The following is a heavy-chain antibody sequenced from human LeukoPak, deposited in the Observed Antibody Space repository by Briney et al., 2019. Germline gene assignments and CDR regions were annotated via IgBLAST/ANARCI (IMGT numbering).Heavy chain of an antibody. V-gene: IGHV4-59*01. CDR3: ARDPITRGYPAWYFDL. J-gene: IGHJ2*01. CDR1: GGSISSYY. D-gene: IGHD5-18*01. CDR2: IYYSGST. Sequence: PSGTLSLTCTVSGGSISSYYWSWIRQPPGKGLEWIGYIYYSGSTNYNPSLESRVTISVDTSKNQFSLKLSSVTAADTAVYYCARDPITRGYPAWYFDLWGRGTLVTVSS.